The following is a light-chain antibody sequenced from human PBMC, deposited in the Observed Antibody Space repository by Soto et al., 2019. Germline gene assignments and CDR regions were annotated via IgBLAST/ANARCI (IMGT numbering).Light chain of an antibody. CDR2: GDS. CDR1: NLESKS. J-gene: IGLJ3*02. V-gene: IGLV3-21*02. CDR3: QVWDSVTDHHV. Sequence: YELTQPPSVSVAPGQTATVTCGGNNLESKSVHWYQQRPGQAPVMVIYGDSGRPSGIPERFSGSNSGNTATLTISRVEAGDEADYYCQVWDSVTDHHVFGGGTKLTVL.